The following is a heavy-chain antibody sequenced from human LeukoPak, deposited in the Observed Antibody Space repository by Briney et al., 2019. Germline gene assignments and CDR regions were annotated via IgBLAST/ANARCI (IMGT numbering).Heavy chain of an antibody. CDR1: GYSFTSYW. J-gene: IGHJ3*02. D-gene: IGHD3-9*01. V-gene: IGHV5-10-1*01. Sequence: GESLQISCKGSGYSFTSYWISWARPMPGTGLEWMGRIDPSDSYTNSSPSFQGHVTISADKSISTAYLQWSSLKASDTAMYYCARPQTVILTGYYNGAFDIWGEGAMVTVSS. CDR2: IDPSDSYT. CDR3: ARPQTVILTGYYNGAFDI.